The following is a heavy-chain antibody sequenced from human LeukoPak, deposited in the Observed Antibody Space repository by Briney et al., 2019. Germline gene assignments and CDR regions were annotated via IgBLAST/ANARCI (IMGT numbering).Heavy chain of an antibody. Sequence: ASVKVSCKASGGTFSSYAISWVRQAPGQGLEWMGWINPNSGGTNYAQKFQGRVTMTRDTSISTAYMELSRLRSDDTAVYYCASTVLPYGMDVWGQGTTVTVSS. J-gene: IGHJ6*02. V-gene: IGHV1-2*02. D-gene: IGHD3-10*01. CDR3: ASTVLPYGMDV. CDR1: GGTFSSYA. CDR2: INPNSGGT.